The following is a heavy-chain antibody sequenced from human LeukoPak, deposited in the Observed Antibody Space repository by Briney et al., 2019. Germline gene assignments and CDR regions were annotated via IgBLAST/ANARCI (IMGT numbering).Heavy chain of an antibody. CDR2: ISAYNGNT. Sequence: GASVKVSCKASGYTFTSYGIRWVRQAPGQGLEWMGWISAYNGNTNYAQKLQGRVTMTTDTSTSTAYMELRSLRFDDTAVYYCARGGGRAAAYYYYYGMDVWGQGTTVTVSS. D-gene: IGHD6-13*01. V-gene: IGHV1-18*01. CDR1: GYTFTSYG. CDR3: ARGGGRAAAYYYYYGMDV. J-gene: IGHJ6*02.